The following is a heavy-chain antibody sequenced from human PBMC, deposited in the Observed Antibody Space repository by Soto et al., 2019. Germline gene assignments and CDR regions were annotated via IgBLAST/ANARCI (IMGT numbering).Heavy chain of an antibody. CDR2: IIPILGIA. D-gene: IGHD6-19*01. CDR3: ARVARFVPESEIAVAGWFDP. J-gene: IGHJ5*02. Sequence: QVQLVQSGAEVKKPGSLVKVSCKASGGTFSSYTISWVRQAPGQGLEWMGRIIPILGIANYAQKFQGRVTITADKSTSTAYMELSSLRSEDTAVYYCARVARFVPESEIAVAGWFDPWGQGTLVTVSS. V-gene: IGHV1-69*02. CDR1: GGTFSSYT.